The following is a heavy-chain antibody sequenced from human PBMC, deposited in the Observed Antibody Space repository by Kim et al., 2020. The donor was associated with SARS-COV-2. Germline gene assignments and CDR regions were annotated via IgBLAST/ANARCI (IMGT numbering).Heavy chain of an antibody. CDR2: IWYDGSNK. CDR3: ARDTEDSAVALRIWDYNYAMDV. D-gene: IGHD6-19*01. V-gene: IGHV3-30*04. J-gene: IGHJ6*02. Sequence: GGSLRLSCAASGFTFSRYAMHWVRQAPGKGLEWVAVIWYDGSNKYYADSVKGRFTVSRDNSKNTLYLQMNSLRAGDTAVYYCARDTEDSAVALRIWDYNYAMDVWGQGTTVTVSS. CDR1: GFTFSRYA.